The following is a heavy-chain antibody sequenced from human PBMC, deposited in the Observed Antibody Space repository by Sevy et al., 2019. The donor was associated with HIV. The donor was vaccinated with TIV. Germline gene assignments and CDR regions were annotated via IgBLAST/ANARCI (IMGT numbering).Heavy chain of an antibody. D-gene: IGHD2-15*01. J-gene: IGHJ4*02. V-gene: IGHV3-30*18. Sequence: GGSLRLSCAASGFTFSSYGMHWVRQAPGKGLEWVAVISYDGSNKYYADSVKGRFTISRDNSKNTLYLKMNSLRAEDTAVYYCAKEGMVIVVVVASTGFDSWGQGTLVTVSS. CDR3: AKEGMVIVVVVASTGFDS. CDR2: ISYDGSNK. CDR1: GFTFSSYG.